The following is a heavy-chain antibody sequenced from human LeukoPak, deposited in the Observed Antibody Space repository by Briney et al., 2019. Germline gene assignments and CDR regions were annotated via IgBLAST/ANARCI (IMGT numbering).Heavy chain of an antibody. CDR2: IIPILDIV. CDR1: GGTFSSYA. V-gene: IGHV1-69*04. J-gene: IGHJ4*02. CDR3: ASQDYDSSGYADY. Sequence: ASGKVSCKASGGTFSSYAITWVRQAPGQGLAWMGRIIPILDIVIYAQKFQGRVTITADKSTSTAYMELSSLISEDTAFYYCASQDYDSSGYADYWGQGTLVTVSS. D-gene: IGHD3-22*01.